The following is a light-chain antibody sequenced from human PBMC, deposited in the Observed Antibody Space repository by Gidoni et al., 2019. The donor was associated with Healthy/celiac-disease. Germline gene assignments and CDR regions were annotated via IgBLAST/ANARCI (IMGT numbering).Light chain of an antibody. CDR1: QSISSW. CDR2: KAS. J-gene: IGKJ1*01. V-gene: IGKV1-5*03. Sequence: DIQLTQSPSTLSASVGDRVTITCRASQSISSWLAWYQQKPGKAPKLLIYKASSLESGVPSRFSGRGAGTEFTLTSSSLQPDDVATYYCQQYNSWTFXXXTKVEIK. CDR3: QQYNSWT.